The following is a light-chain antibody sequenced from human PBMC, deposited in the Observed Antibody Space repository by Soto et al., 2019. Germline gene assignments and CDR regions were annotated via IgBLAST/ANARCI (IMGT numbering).Light chain of an antibody. CDR1: TSNIGSNT. V-gene: IGLV1-44*01. CDR2: STN. Sequence: QSALTQPPSASGTLGQRVTISCSGSTSNIGSNTVNWYQQLPGTAPKLLIYSTNQRPSGVPDRFSGSRSGTSASLAISGLQSEDEADYYCAAWDDSLNGSYVFGTGTKLTVL. J-gene: IGLJ1*01. CDR3: AAWDDSLNGSYV.